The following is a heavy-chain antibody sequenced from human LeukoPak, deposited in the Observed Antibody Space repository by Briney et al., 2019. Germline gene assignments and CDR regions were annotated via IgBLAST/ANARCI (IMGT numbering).Heavy chain of an antibody. V-gene: IGHV3-21*01. D-gene: IGHD3-22*01. J-gene: IGHJ5*02. Sequence: GGSLRLSCATSGFTFSNYWMTWVRQAPGKGLEWVSSISSSSSYIYYADSVKGRFTISRDNAKNSLYLQMNSLRAEDTAVYYCARTYYYDSSGEGWFDPWGQGTLVTVSS. CDR2: ISSSSSYI. CDR1: GFTFSNYW. CDR3: ARTYYYDSSGEGWFDP.